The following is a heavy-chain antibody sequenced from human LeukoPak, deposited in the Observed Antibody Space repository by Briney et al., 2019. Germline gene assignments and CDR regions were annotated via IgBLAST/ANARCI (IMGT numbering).Heavy chain of an antibody. D-gene: IGHD7-27*01. V-gene: IGHV4-61*02. CDR3: AREADVRTGDLVYYYYMDV. CDR1: GGSISSGSYY. J-gene: IGHJ6*03. CDR2: IYTSGST. Sequence: SQTLSLTCILPGGSISSGSYYWRWIRQPAGMGPEWILRIYTSGSTNYNPSLKSRVTISADTSKNQFSLKLSSVTAADTAVYYCAREADVRTGDLVYYYYMDVWGKGTTVTVSS.